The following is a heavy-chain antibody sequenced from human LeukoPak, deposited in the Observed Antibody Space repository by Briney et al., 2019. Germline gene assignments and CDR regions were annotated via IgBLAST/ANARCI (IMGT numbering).Heavy chain of an antibody. Sequence: PGGSLRLSCAASGLTFTNYWMNWVRQAPGKGLEWVANIKPDGSEKYYVNSVKGRFTISRDNAKNSLYLQMNSLRAEDTAVYYCARENIWIDYWGQGTPVTVSS. CDR3: ARENIWIDY. CDR2: IKPDGSEK. D-gene: IGHD3-3*01. J-gene: IGHJ4*02. V-gene: IGHV3-7*01. CDR1: GLTFTNYW.